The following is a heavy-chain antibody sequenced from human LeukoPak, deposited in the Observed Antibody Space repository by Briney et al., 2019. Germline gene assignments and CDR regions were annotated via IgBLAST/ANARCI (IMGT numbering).Heavy chain of an antibody. D-gene: IGHD4-11*01. CDR2: IYHSGST. Sequence: PSETLSPTCAVSGGSISSGGYSWSWIRQPPGKGLEWIGYIYHSGSTYYNPSLKSRVTISVDRSKNQFSLKLSSVTAADTAVYYCARARTVKGDDWFDPWGQGTLVTVSS. CDR1: GGSISSGGYS. J-gene: IGHJ5*02. V-gene: IGHV4-30-2*01. CDR3: ARARTVKGDDWFDP.